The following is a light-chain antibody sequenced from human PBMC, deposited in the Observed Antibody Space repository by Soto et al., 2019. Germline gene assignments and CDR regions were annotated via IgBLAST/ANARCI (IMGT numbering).Light chain of an antibody. Sequence: EIVLTQSPATLSLSPGERATLSCRASQSVSSYLAWYQQKPGQAPRLLIYDASNRATGIPARFSGSGSGTDFTLPISSLEPEDFAAYYGQQRSNWPRITFGQGTRLEIK. CDR2: DAS. V-gene: IGKV3-11*01. CDR3: QQRSNWPRIT. CDR1: QSVSSY. J-gene: IGKJ5*01.